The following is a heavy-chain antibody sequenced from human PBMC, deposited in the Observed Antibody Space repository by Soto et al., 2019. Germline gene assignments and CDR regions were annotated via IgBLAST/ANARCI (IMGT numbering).Heavy chain of an antibody. J-gene: IGHJ6*02. CDR2: ISGSGGST. CDR1: GFTFSSYA. V-gene: IGHV3-23*01. D-gene: IGHD2-8*01. Sequence: GSLRLSCAASGFTFSSYAMSWVRQAPGKGLEWVSAISGSGGSTYYADSVKGRFTISRDNSKNTLYLQMNSLRAEDTAVYYCAKGFGNCTNGVCYFRYYYYYYGMDVWGQGTTVTVSS. CDR3: AKGFGNCTNGVCYFRYYYYYYGMDV.